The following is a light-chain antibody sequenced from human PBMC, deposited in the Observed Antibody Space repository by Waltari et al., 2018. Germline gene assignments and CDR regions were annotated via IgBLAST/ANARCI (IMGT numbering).Light chain of an antibody. Sequence: EIVMTQSPGTLSVSPGERATLSCRASRSVNSTLVWYQQKPGQAPRLLINAASTRATGIPARFSGSGSGTEFTLTINSLQSEDFAVYYCQQYDNWPYTFGQGTKLEIK. CDR2: AAS. CDR1: RSVNST. V-gene: IGKV3D-15*01. CDR3: QQYDNWPYT. J-gene: IGKJ2*01.